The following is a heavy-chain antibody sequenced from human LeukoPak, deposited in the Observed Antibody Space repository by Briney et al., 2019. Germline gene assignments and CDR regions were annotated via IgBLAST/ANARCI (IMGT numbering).Heavy chain of an antibody. Sequence: SETLSLTCTVSGGSISSYYWSWIRQPAGKGLEWIGRIYTSGSTNYNPSLKSRVTMSVDTSKNQFTLKLSSVTAADTAVYYCARDQIYKYGDYVSWFDPWGQGTLVTVSS. V-gene: IGHV4-4*07. J-gene: IGHJ5*02. CDR1: GGSISSYY. CDR2: IYTSGST. CDR3: ARDQIYKYGDYVSWFDP. D-gene: IGHD4-17*01.